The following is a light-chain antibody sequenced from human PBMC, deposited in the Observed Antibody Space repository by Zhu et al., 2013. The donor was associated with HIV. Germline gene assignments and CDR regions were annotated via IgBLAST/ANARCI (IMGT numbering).Light chain of an antibody. CDR3: QQYGSSRPWT. CDR1: QSVSNK. V-gene: IGKV3-20*01. CDR2: AAS. Sequence: EIVLTQSPGTLSVFPGERATLSCRASQSVSNKLAWYQQKPGQAPRLLIYAASSRATGIPDRFSGSGSGTDFTLTISRLEPEDFAVYYCQQYGSSRPWTFGQGTKVEIK. J-gene: IGKJ1*01.